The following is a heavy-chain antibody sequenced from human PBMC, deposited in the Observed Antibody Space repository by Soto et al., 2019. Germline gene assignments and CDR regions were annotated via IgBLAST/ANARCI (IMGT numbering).Heavy chain of an antibody. J-gene: IGHJ4*02. CDR2: VYYSGSV. CDR3: ARVTYDSFTAYSYYFDY. V-gene: IGHV4-59*01. D-gene: IGHD3-9*01. Sequence: SETLSLTCTVSGDSIRPYYWTRIRQPPGKGLEWIGYVYYSGSVNYKSSLKSRVTMSVDTSKNQFSLRLNSVTAADTAVYYCARVTYDSFTAYSYYFDYWGQGALVTVSS. CDR1: GDSIRPYY.